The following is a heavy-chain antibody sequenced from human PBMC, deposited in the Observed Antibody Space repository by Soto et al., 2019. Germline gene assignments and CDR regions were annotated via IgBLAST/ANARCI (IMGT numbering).Heavy chain of an antibody. J-gene: IGHJ6*02. CDR3: ARARRFTMARPYSYYGMDV. Sequence: SVKVSCKASGGTFSSYTISWVRQAPGQGLEWMGRIIPILGIANYAQKFQGRVTITADKSTSTAYMELSSLRSEDTAVYYCARARRFTMARPYSYYGMDVWGQGTTVTV. D-gene: IGHD3-10*01. V-gene: IGHV1-69*02. CDR1: GGTFSSYT. CDR2: IIPILGIA.